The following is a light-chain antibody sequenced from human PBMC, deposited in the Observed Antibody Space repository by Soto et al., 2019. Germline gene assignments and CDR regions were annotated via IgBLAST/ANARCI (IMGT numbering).Light chain of an antibody. CDR3: QQYHNWPGYT. Sequence: EIVMTKSPATLSVSPGERATLSCRASQTVSSYLAWYQQKPGQAPRLLIYGASTRATGIPARLSDSGSGTEFTLNIRSLQSYDFAVYFCQQYHNWPGYTFGQGTKLEIK. CDR2: GAS. CDR1: QTVSSY. V-gene: IGKV3-15*01. J-gene: IGKJ2*01.